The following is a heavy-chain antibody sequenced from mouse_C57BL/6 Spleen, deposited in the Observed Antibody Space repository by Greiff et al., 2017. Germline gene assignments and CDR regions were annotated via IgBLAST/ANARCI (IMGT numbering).Heavy chain of an antibody. CDR1: GYTFTSYW. Sequence: VQLQQPGAELVKPGASVKLSCKASGYTFTSYWMQWVKQTPGQGLEWIGEIDPSDRYTNYTQKFKGKATLTVDTSSSTAYMQLSSLTSEDSAVYYCARDGDGPYWGQGTTLTVAS. D-gene: IGHD2-13*01. V-gene: IGHV1-50*01. CDR2: IDPSDRYT. J-gene: IGHJ2*01. CDR3: ARDGDGPY.